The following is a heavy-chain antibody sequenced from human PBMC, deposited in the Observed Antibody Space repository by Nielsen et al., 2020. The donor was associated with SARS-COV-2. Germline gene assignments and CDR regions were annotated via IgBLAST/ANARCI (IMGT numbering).Heavy chain of an antibody. V-gene: IGHV1-18*01. D-gene: IGHD3-9*01. Sequence: ASVKVSCKASGYTFTSYGISWVRQAPGQGLEWMGWISAYNGNTNYAQKLQGRVTMTTDTSTSTAYMELRSLRSDDTAVYYCARGESGRYFGWLFSDAFDIWGQGTMVTVSS. CDR1: GYTFTSYG. CDR3: ARGESGRYFGWLFSDAFDI. CDR2: ISAYNGNT. J-gene: IGHJ3*02.